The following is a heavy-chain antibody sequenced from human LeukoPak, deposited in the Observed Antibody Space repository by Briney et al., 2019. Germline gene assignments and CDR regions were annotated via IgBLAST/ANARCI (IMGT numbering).Heavy chain of an antibody. CDR1: GFTFSSYG. CDR3: AKDIFRGSSSLLNYFDY. D-gene: IGHD6-19*01. Sequence: PGGSLRLSCAASGFTFSSYGMHWVRQAPGKGLEWVAVISYDGSNKYYADSVKGRFTISRDNAKNSLYLQMNSLRAEDTALYYCAKDIFRGSSSLLNYFDYWGQGTLVTVSS. V-gene: IGHV3-30*18. J-gene: IGHJ4*02. CDR2: ISYDGSNK.